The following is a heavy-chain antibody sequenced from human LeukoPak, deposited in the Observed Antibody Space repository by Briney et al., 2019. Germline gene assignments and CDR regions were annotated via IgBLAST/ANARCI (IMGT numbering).Heavy chain of an antibody. Sequence: GGSLRPSCAVSGFTFSSYWIDWVRQAPGKGLVWVSRINSAGSNTNYAYSVKGRFTISRDNAKNTLYLQMNSLRAEDTAVYYCARVRGSSSGWYDYWGQGTLVTVSS. D-gene: IGHD6-19*01. CDR3: ARVRGSSSGWYDY. CDR2: INSAGSNT. J-gene: IGHJ4*02. V-gene: IGHV3-74*01. CDR1: GFTFSSYW.